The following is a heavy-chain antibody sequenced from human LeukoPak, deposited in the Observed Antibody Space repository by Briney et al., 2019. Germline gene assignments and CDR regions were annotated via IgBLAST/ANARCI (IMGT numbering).Heavy chain of an antibody. CDR1: GFTFSSYS. CDR3: ARDGGFRDGFPYFDY. D-gene: IGHD5-24*01. CDR2: ISSSSSYI. Sequence: GGSLRLSCAASGFTFSSYSMNWVRQAPGKGLEWVSSISSSSSYIYYADSVKGRFTISRDNAKNSLYLRMNSLRAEDTAVYYWARDGGFRDGFPYFDYWGQGTLVTVSS. J-gene: IGHJ4*02. V-gene: IGHV3-21*01.